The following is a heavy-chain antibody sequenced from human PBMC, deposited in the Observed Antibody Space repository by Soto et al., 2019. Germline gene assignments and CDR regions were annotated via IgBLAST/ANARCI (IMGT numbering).Heavy chain of an antibody. V-gene: IGHV4-31*03. J-gene: IGHJ4*02. CDR2: IYYSGST. CDR3: ARRPTSRCDFDY. Sequence: SETLSLTCTVSGGSISSGGYYWSWIRQHPGKGLEWIGYIYYSGSTYYNPSLKSRVTISVDTSKNQFSLKPSSVTAADTAVYYCARRPTSRCDFDYRGQETLVTVSS. CDR1: GGSISSGGYY.